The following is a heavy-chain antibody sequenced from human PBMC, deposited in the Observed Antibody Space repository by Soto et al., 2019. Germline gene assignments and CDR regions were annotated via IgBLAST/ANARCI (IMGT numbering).Heavy chain of an antibody. D-gene: IGHD6-19*01. J-gene: IGHJ4*02. V-gene: IGHV4-34*01. CDR2: INHSGST. CDR1: GGSFSGYY. Sequence: SETLSLTCAVYGGSFSGYYWSWIRQPPGKGLEWIGEINHSGSTNYNPSLKRRVTISVDTSKNQFSLKLSSVTAADTAVYYCARSSGWQGEFDYWGQGTLVTVSS. CDR3: ARSSGWQGEFDY.